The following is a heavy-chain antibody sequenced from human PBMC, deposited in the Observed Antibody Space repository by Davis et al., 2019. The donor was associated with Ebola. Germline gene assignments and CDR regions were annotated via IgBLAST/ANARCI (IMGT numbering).Heavy chain of an antibody. CDR3: AKGFVLLPAASHYFDY. CDR2: IGGSGDRT. CDR1: GFTFSTYG. D-gene: IGHD2-2*01. Sequence: PGGSLRLSCAASGFTFSTYGMGWVRRAPGKGLEWVSAIGGSGDRTYYADSVKGRLTLSRDNSENTLYLEMNSLRAEDTAVYYCAKGFVLLPAASHYFDYWGQGTLVTVSS. V-gene: IGHV3-23*01. J-gene: IGHJ4*02.